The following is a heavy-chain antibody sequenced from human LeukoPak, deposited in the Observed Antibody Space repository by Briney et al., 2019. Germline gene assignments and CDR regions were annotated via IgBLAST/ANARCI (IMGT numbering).Heavy chain of an antibody. CDR1: GFTFSSYA. CDR3: AKKKRWFGELNVNYYMDV. J-gene: IGHJ6*03. CDR2: ISGSGGST. D-gene: IGHD3-10*01. Sequence: GGSLRLSCAASGFTFSSYAMSWVRQAPGKGLEWVSAISGSGGSTYYADSVKGRFTISRDNSKNTLYLQMNSLRAEDTAVYYCAKKKRWFGELNVNYYMDVWGKGTTVTVSS. V-gene: IGHV3-23*01.